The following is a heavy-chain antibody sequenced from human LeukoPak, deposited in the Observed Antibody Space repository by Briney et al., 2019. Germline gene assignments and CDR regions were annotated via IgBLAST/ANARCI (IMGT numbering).Heavy chain of an antibody. J-gene: IGHJ4*02. V-gene: IGHV1-46*01. CDR3: ARGPSSWLDY. CDR1: GYTFTSYY. CDR2: INPSGGST. Sequence: GASVKVSCKASGYTFTSYYMHWVRQAPGQGLEWMGIINPSGGSTSYAQKFQGRVTMTRNTSISTAYMELSSLRSEDTAVYYCARGPSSWLDYWGQGTLVTVSS. D-gene: IGHD6-13*01.